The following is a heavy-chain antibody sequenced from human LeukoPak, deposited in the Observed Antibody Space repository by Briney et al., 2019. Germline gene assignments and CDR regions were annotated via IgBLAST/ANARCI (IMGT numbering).Heavy chain of an antibody. D-gene: IGHD7-27*01. Sequence: GASVKVSCKASGYTFTSYDINGVRQATGQGLEWMGWMNPNSGSTDYAQKFQGRVTMTRDTSISTVYMELSRLRSDDTAVYYCARGGKSELGTCDHWGQGTLVTVSS. CDR2: MNPNSGST. J-gene: IGHJ4*02. V-gene: IGHV1-8*02. CDR1: GYTFTSYD. CDR3: ARGGKSELGTCDH.